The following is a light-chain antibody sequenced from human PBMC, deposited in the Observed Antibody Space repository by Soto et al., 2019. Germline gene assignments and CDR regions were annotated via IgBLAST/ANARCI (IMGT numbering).Light chain of an antibody. CDR1: QSLAYSDGNTY. CDR2: KVS. J-gene: IGKJ2*01. Sequence: DVVMTQSPLSLPVTLGQPASISCRSSQSLAYSDGNTYLNWFKQRPGQSPKRLIYKVSNRDSGVPDRCSGSGSGTDFTLKISRGEAEDVGVYYCRQGTHWPPYTFGQGTKLELK. CDR3: RQGTHWPPYT. V-gene: IGKV2-30*01.